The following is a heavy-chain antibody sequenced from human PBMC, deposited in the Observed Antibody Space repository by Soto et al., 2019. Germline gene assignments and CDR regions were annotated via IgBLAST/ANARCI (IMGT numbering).Heavy chain of an antibody. D-gene: IGHD6-6*01. CDR3: AREGSIAARPKLQYYYYYGMDV. Sequence: SQTLSLTCAISGDSVSSNSAAWNWIRQSPSRGLEWLGRTYYRSKWYNDYAVSVKSRITINPDTSKNQFSLQLNSVTPEDTAVYYCAREGSIAARPKLQYYYYYGMDVWGQGTTVAVSS. CDR1: GDSVSSNSAA. V-gene: IGHV6-1*01. J-gene: IGHJ6*02. CDR2: TYYRSKWYN.